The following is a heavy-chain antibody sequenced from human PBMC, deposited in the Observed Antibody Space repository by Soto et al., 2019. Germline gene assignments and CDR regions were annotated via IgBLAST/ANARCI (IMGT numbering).Heavy chain of an antibody. D-gene: IGHD1-26*01. J-gene: IGHJ5*02. Sequence: GASVKVSCKASGYTFTDYFIHWVRQAPGQGLEWMAWINPSNGRTYYAQDFQGRVTLTRDTSINTAYMELNSLVSDDTAVYYCAREGYRGRWLDPWGQGTLVTVSS. CDR2: INPSNGRT. CDR3: AREGYRGRWLDP. CDR1: GYTFTDYF. V-gene: IGHV1-2*02.